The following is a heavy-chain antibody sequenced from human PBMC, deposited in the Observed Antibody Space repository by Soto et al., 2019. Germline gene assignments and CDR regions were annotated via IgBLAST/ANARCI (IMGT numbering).Heavy chain of an antibody. CDR2: ISTYTGNT. CDR3: ARGYYYGSGRPTPGGMDV. V-gene: IGHV1-18*01. CDR1: GYTFTNYD. J-gene: IGHJ6*02. D-gene: IGHD3-10*01. Sequence: QVHLVQSGAEVKKPGASVKVSCKASGYTFTNYDINWVRQAPGQGLEWMGWISTYTGNTNYAQKLQGRATMPPDTSTSTAYLGLRSLRSDDTAVYYCARGYYYGSGRPTPGGMDVWGQGTTVTVSS.